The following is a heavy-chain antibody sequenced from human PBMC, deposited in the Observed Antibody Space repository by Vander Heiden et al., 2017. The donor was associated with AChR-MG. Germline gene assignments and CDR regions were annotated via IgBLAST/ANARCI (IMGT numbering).Heavy chain of an antibody. J-gene: IGHJ6*02. V-gene: IGHV3-23*01. D-gene: IGHD3-16*01. Sequence: EVQLLESGGGLVQPGGSLRLSCAASGFTFSRYAMSWVRQAPGKGLEWVSAISGSGGSTYYADSVKGRFTISRDNSKNTLYLQMNSLRAEDTAVYYCAKKSFMYFYYGMDVWGQGTTVTVSS. CDR3: AKKSFMYFYYGMDV. CDR1: GFTFSRYA. CDR2: ISGSGGST.